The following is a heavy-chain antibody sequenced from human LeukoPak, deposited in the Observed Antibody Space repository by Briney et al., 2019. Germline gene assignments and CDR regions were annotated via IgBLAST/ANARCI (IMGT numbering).Heavy chain of an antibody. V-gene: IGHV3-23*01. D-gene: IGHD1-14*01. CDR2: ISSSGGTT. J-gene: IGHJ6*03. CDR3: AKRAGRTYYYFYYINV. CDR1: GFTFSSYE. Sequence: GGSLRLSCAASGFTFSSYEMKWVRQAPGKGLEWVSGISSSGGTTDYADSVKGRFTISRDNSKNTLYLRMNSLRADDTAVYYCAKRAGRTYYYFYYINVWGKGTTVTISS.